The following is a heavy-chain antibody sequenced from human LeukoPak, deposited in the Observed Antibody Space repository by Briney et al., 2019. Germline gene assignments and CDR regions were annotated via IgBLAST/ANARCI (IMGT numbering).Heavy chain of an antibody. CDR2: IKQDGSEK. Sequence: GGSLRLSCAASGFTFNSYWMSWVRQAPGKGLEWVANIKQDGSEKYYADSVKGRFTISRDNAKNSLYLQMNSLRAEDTAVYNCAREWNGYDYVGEDYWGQGTLVTVSS. D-gene: IGHD5-12*01. V-gene: IGHV3-7*01. CDR1: GFTFNSYW. J-gene: IGHJ4*02. CDR3: AREWNGYDYVGEDY.